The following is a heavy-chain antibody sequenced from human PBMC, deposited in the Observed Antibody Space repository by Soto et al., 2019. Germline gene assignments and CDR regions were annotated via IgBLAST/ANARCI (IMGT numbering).Heavy chain of an antibody. Sequence: GGSLRLSCAASGFTFSSYGMHWVRQAPGKGLEWVAVIWYDGSNKYYADSVKGRFTISRDNSKNTLYLQMNSLRAEDTAVYYCARDCCSGGSCYLDFDYWGQGTLVTVSS. J-gene: IGHJ4*02. CDR3: ARDCCSGGSCYLDFDY. V-gene: IGHV3-33*01. CDR1: GFTFSSYG. CDR2: IWYDGSNK. D-gene: IGHD2-15*01.